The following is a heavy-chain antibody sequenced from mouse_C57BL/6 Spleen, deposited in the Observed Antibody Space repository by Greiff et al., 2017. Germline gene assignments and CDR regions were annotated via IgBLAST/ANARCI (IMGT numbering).Heavy chain of an antibody. CDR1: GFTFSDYG. V-gene: IGHV5-17*01. Sequence: DVKLVESGGGLVKPGGSLKLSCAASGFTFSDYGMHWVRQAPEKGLEWVAYISSGSSTIYYADTVKGRFTISRDNAKNTLFLQMTSLRSEDTAMYYCARRPWAYYFDYWGQGTTLTVSS. D-gene: IGHD4-1*01. CDR2: ISSGSSTI. J-gene: IGHJ2*01. CDR3: ARRPWAYYFDY.